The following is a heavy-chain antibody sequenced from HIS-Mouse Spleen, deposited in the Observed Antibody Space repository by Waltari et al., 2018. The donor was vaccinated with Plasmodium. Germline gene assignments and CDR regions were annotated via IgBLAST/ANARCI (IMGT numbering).Heavy chain of an antibody. V-gene: IGHV3-9*01. CDR3: AKDFCSGGSCLGLFDY. CDR2: ISWNSGSI. D-gene: IGHD2-15*01. J-gene: IGHJ4*02. Sequence: EVQLVESGGGLVQPGRSLRLSCAAPGFTFDDYAMHWVRQAPGKGLGWVSGISWNSGSIGYADSVKGRFTISRDNAKNSLYLQMNSLRAEDTALYYCAKDFCSGGSCLGLFDYWGQGTLVTVSS. CDR1: GFTFDDYA.